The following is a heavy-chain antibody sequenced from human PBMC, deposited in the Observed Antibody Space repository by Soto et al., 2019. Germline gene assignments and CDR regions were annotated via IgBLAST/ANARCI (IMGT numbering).Heavy chain of an antibody. J-gene: IGHJ6*02. CDR3: AGTSHYSSGWSYYYYYGMDV. Sequence: PSETLSLTCTVSGGSISSYYWSWIRQPPGKGLEWIGYIYYSGSTNYNPSLKSRVTISVDTSKNQFSLKLSSVTAADTAVYYCAGTSHYSSGWSYYYYYGMDVWGQGTTVTVSS. D-gene: IGHD6-19*01. CDR1: GGSISSYY. CDR2: IYYSGST. V-gene: IGHV4-59*01.